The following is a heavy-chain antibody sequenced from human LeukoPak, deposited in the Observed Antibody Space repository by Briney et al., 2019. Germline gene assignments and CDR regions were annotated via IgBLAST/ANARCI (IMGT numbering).Heavy chain of an antibody. CDR2: IYTSGST. CDR1: GGSISSGSYY. J-gene: IGHJ4*02. V-gene: IGHV4-61*02. CDR3: ARNMGDGYNSMGY. Sequence: PSETLSLTCTVSGGSISSGSYYWSWIRQPAGKGLEWIGRIYTSGSTNYNPSLKSRVTISVDTSKNQFSLKLSSVTAADTAMYYCARNMGDGYNSMGYWGQGTLVTVSS. D-gene: IGHD5-24*01.